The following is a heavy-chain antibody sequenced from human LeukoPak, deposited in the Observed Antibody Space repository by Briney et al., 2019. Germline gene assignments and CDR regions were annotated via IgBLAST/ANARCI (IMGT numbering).Heavy chain of an antibody. CDR2: MNPNSGNT. V-gene: IGHV1-8*03. J-gene: IGHJ5*02. CDR3: ARRRKTYDFWSGVSDWFDP. Sequence: ASVKVSCKASGYTFTSYDINWVRQATGQGLEWMGWMNPNSGNTGYAQKFQGRVTITRNTSISTAYMELSSLRSEDTAVYYCARRRKTYDFWSGVSDWFDPWGQGTLVTVSS. D-gene: IGHD3-3*01. CDR1: GYTFTSYD.